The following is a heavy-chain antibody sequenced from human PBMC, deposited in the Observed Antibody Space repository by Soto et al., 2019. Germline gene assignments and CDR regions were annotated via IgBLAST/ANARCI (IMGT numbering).Heavy chain of an antibody. CDR1: GYTLTELS. D-gene: IGHD4-17*01. CDR2: FDPEDGET. V-gene: IGHV1-24*01. Sequence: ASVKVSCKVSGYTLTELSMHWVRQAPGKGLEWMGGFDPEDGETIYAQKFQGRVTMTEDTSTDTAYMELSSLRSEDTAVYYCATASDYGDAYYFDYWGQGTLVTVSS. J-gene: IGHJ4*02. CDR3: ATASDYGDAYYFDY.